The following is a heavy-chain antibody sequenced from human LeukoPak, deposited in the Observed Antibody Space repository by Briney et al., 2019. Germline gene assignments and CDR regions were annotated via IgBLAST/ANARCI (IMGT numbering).Heavy chain of an antibody. D-gene: IGHD3-16*01. CDR1: GDSISGSY. CDR3: TRGAGWLIDY. CDR2: LSYSGTT. V-gene: IGHV4-59*01. Sequence: SETLSLTCAVSGDSISGSYWSWIWQPPGKGLEWIGFLSYSGTTSYNPSLKSRVTISADTSKNQFSLKLNSLTTADTAVYYCTRGAGWLIDYWGQGILVTVSS. J-gene: IGHJ4*02.